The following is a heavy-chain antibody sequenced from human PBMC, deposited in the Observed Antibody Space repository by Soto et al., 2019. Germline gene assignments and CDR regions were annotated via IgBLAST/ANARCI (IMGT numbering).Heavy chain of an antibody. CDR2: ISDSGNT. V-gene: IGHV4-59*11. J-gene: IGHJ6*04. D-gene: IGHD2-2*01. CDR3: AAVVPAEYYFHVMDV. Sequence: QIQLQESGPGLVKPSETLSLICTVSGASIDSHYWSWIRQPPGKGLEWIGYISDSGNTRSNPSLKSRVTISLDVSKKQFSLNLTSATAADTAAYYCAAVVPAEYYFHVMDVWGKGTTVIVSS. CDR1: GASIDSHY.